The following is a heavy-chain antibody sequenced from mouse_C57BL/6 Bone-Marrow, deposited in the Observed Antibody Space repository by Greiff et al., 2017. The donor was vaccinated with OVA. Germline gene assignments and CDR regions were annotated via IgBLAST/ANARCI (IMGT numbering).Heavy chain of an antibody. J-gene: IGHJ2*01. Sequence: VQLKESGGDLVKPGGSLKLSCAASGFTFSSYGMSWVRQTPDKRLEWVATISSGGSYTYYPDSVKGRFTISRDNAKNTLYLQMSSLKSEDTAMYYCARRGIFDYWGQGTTLTVSS. V-gene: IGHV5-6*01. CDR3: ARRGIFDY. CDR1: GFTFSSYG. CDR2: ISSGGSYT.